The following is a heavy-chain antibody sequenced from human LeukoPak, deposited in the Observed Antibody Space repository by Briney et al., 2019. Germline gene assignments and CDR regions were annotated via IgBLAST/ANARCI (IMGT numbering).Heavy chain of an antibody. J-gene: IGHJ4*02. V-gene: IGHV1-18*04. CDR3: ARVESGVANRWQY. Sequence: ASVKVSCKASGYTFTTYGISWLRQAPGQGPEWVGWINVNNGDTNYAQNLQGRVTMTTDTSTTTVYMEMRNLRSDDTAVYYCARVESGVANRWQYWGQGTLVTVSS. CDR1: GYTFTTYG. CDR2: INVNNGDT. D-gene: IGHD5-12*01.